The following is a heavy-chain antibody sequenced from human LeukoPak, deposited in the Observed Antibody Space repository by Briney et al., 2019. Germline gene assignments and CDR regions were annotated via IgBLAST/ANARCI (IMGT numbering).Heavy chain of an antibody. CDR1: GFTFSNYS. V-gene: IGHV3-23*01. Sequence: GGSLRLSCAASGFTFSNYSVNWVRQSPERGLEWVSAISGTGGSTSYADSLKGRFTISRDNSKNTLYLQMSSLTAEDTAVYYCAKECGRDYDDRAFDIWGQGTMVTVSS. D-gene: IGHD3-22*01. J-gene: IGHJ3*02. CDR3: AKECGRDYDDRAFDI. CDR2: ISGTGGST.